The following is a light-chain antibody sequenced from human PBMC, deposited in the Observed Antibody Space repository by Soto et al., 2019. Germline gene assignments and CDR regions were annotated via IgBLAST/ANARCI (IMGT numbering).Light chain of an antibody. CDR1: QSVLYSSNNKNY. CDR3: QQYYSTLFT. V-gene: IGKV4-1*01. CDR2: WAS. Sequence: DIVMTQSPDSLAVSLGERATINCKSSQSVLYSSNNKNYLAWYQQKPGQPPKLLISWASTRDSGVPERFSGSGSGTDFTLTISSLQAEDVAVYYCQQYYSTLFTFGPGTKVDIK. J-gene: IGKJ3*01.